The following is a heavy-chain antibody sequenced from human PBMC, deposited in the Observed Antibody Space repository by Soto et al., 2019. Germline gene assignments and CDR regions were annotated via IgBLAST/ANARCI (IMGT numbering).Heavy chain of an antibody. J-gene: IGHJ4*02. D-gene: IGHD2-15*01. CDR2: ISAYNGNT. CDR1: GYTFTSYG. Sequence: QVQLVQSGAEVKKPGASVKVSCKASGYTFTSYGISWVRQAPGQGLEWMGWISAYNGNTNYAQKLQGRVTMTTDTPTSPPYRELRSLRSDDTAVSYCARVGVVPDLDYWGQGTLVTVSS. CDR3: ARVGVVPDLDY. V-gene: IGHV1-18*01.